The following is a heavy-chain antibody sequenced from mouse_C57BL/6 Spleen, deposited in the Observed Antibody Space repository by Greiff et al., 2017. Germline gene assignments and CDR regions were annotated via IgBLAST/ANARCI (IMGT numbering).Heavy chain of an antibody. CDR2: IAPETGGT. CDR1: GYTFPDYE. V-gene: IGHV1-15*01. CDR3: TVGDYYAMDY. J-gene: IGHJ4*01. Sequence: VQLQQSGAELVRPGASVTLSCKASGYTFPDYEMHWVKQTPVHGLEWIGAIAPETGGTAYNQKFKGKAILTADRSSRTDYIELRSLTAEDSAYYYDTVGDYYAMDYWGQGTSVTVSS.